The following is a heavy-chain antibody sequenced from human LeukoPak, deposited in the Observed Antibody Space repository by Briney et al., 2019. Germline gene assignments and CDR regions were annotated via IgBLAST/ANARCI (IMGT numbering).Heavy chain of an antibody. CDR2: ISSSSTI. Sequence: GGSLRLSCAASGFTFSSYSMNWVRQAPGKGLEWVSYISSSSTIYYADSVKGRFTISRDNAKNSLYLQMNSLRAEDTAVYYCARHGGYNWNYEALDWFDPWGQGTLVTVSS. D-gene: IGHD1-7*01. J-gene: IGHJ5*02. V-gene: IGHV3-48*01. CDR1: GFTFSSYS. CDR3: ARHGGYNWNYEALDWFDP.